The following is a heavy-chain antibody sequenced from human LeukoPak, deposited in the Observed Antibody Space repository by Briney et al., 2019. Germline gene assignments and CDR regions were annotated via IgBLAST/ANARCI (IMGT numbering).Heavy chain of an antibody. CDR2: IYYSGST. Sequence: SETLSLSCTVSGGSISSSSYYWGWIRQPPGKGLEWIGSIYYSGSTYYNPSLKSRVTISVDTSKNQFSLKLSSVTAADTAVYYCARLYRRGDGMDVWGQGTTVTVSS. D-gene: IGHD3-10*01. J-gene: IGHJ6*02. CDR1: GGSISSSSYY. V-gene: IGHV4-39*01. CDR3: ARLYRRGDGMDV.